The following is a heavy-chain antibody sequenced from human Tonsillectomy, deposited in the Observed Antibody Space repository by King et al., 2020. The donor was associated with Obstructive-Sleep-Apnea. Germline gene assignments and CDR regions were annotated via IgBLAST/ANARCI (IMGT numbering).Heavy chain of an antibody. V-gene: IGHV4-34*01. D-gene: IGHD5-12*01. CDR3: ASGAEDSGYDSAFDI. Sequence: VQLQQWGAGLLKPSETLSLTCAVYGGSFSGYYWSWIRQPPGKGLEWIGEINHSGSTNYNPSLKSRVTISVDTSKNQFSLKLSSVTAADTAVYYCASGAEDSGYDSAFDIWGQGTMVTVSS. CDR1: GGSFSGYY. CDR2: INHSGST. J-gene: IGHJ3*02.